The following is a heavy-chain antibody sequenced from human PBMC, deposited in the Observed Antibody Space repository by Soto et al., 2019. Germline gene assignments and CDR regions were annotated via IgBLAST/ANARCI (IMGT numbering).Heavy chain of an antibody. CDR3: ARDKYRGAFDI. CDR1: GFTFSSYG. Sequence: GGSLRLSCAASGFTFSSYGMHWVRQAPGKGLEWVAVIWYDGSNKYYADSVKGRFTISRDNSKNTLYLQMNSLRAEDTAVYYCARDKYRGAFDIWGQGTMVTVSS. CDR2: IWYDGSNK. D-gene: IGHD2-2*01. V-gene: IGHV3-33*01. J-gene: IGHJ3*02.